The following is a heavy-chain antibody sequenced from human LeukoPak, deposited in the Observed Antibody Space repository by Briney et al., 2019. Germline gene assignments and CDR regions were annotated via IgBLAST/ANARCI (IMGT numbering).Heavy chain of an antibody. V-gene: IGHV1-2*02. CDR2: IYPNSGGT. J-gene: IGHJ4*02. D-gene: IGHD4-17*01. CDR1: GYTXSGHY. CDR3: ARVVGFGDYPFDY. Sequence: GASVKVSCKASGYTXSGHYMHWVRQAPGQGLEWMGWIYPNSGGTNYAQKFQGRVTMTRDTSISTAYMELRRLKSDDTAMYYCARVVGFGDYPFDYWGQGTLVTVSS.